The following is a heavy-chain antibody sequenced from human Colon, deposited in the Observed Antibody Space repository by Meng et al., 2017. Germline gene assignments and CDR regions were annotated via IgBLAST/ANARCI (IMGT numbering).Heavy chain of an antibody. J-gene: IGHJ4*02. CDR1: GDSISDYY. D-gene: IGHD6-13*01. Sequence: GSLRLSCSVSGDSISDYYWTWIRQPAGKGLEWIGRMFPSGSTNYNPSLKSRVTMSVDMSKNQISLTLSSVTAADTAVYYCGRDSSSWFFNYWGQGTLVTVSS. CDR2: MFPSGST. CDR3: GRDSSSWFFNY. V-gene: IGHV4-4*07.